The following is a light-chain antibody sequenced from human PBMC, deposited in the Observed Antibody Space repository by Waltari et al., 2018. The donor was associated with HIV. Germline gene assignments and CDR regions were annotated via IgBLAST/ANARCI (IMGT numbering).Light chain of an antibody. CDR2: CAF. CDR1: QTVSNN. V-gene: IGKV3-15*01. J-gene: IGKJ1*01. CDR3: QQYNNWPRT. Sequence: EMEMTQSPATLSVSPGERATLSCRDSQTVSNNLAWYQQKPGHAPRLLIHCAFTRATGVPSRFSGSGSGTEFTLTISSLQSEDFAVYYCQQYNNWPRTFGQGTKVEI.